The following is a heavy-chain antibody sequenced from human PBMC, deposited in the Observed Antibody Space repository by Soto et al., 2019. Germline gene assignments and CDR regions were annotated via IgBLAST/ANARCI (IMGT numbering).Heavy chain of an antibody. CDR1: GGSISSSSYY. Sequence: QLQLQESGPGLVKPSETLSLTCTVSGGSISSSSYYWGWIRQPPGKGLEWIGSIYYSGSTYYNPSLKSRVTISVDTSKNQFSLKLSSVTAADTAVYYCARLDGDYLHGRFDYWGQGTLVTVSS. CDR3: ARLDGDYLHGRFDY. CDR2: IYYSGST. V-gene: IGHV4-39*01. J-gene: IGHJ4*02. D-gene: IGHD4-17*01.